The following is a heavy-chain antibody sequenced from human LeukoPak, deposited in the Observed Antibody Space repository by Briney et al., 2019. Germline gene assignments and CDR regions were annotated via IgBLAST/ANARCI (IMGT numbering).Heavy chain of an antibody. V-gene: IGHV3-48*01. CDR3: AGVEACSITSCYQSSGH. Sequence: PGGSLRLSCAASGFTFSSYGMHWVRQAPGKGLEWVSYIDTSSRTIYYADSVKGRFTISRDNAKNSVFLQMDSLRAEDTALYYCAGVEACSITSCYQSSGHWGQGTLVTVSS. D-gene: IGHD2-2*01. J-gene: IGHJ4*02. CDR2: IDTSSRTI. CDR1: GFTFSSYG.